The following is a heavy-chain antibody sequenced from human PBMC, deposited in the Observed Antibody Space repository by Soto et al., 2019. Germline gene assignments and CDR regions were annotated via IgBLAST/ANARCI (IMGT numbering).Heavy chain of an antibody. D-gene: IGHD1-26*01. CDR2: IFQSGSA. J-gene: IGHJ4*02. V-gene: IGHV4-30-2*01. CDR1: GGSISSGGYA. CDR3: VRSRVGQPFER. Sequence: QQQLQESGSGLVKPSQTLSLICTVSGGSISSGGYAWNWIRQPPGKGLEWIGYIFQSGSASYNPSLKNQVTMSVDRATNQFSRTLTSVTAADTAVYYCVRSRVGQPFERWGQGTLVTVSS.